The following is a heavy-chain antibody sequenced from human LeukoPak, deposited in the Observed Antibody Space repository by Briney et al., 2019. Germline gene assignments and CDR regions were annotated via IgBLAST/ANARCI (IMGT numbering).Heavy chain of an antibody. CDR1: GITFSGFL. Sequence: GGSLRLSCTASGITFSGFLMSWVRQAPGKGLEWVANIKQDGSEKNYVDSVKGRFTISRDNAQNSLCLQMNGLRAEDTAVYYCARGRGNDYWGQGTLVTVSS. J-gene: IGHJ4*02. CDR2: IKQDGSEK. CDR3: ARGRGNDY. V-gene: IGHV3-7*05. D-gene: IGHD4-23*01.